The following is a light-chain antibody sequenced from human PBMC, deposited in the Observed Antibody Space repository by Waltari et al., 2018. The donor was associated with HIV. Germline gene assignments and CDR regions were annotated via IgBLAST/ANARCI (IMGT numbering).Light chain of an antibody. J-gene: IGKJ4*01. CDR2: GAS. CDR1: QSVRSAS. Sequence: EIVLTQSPGTLSLSPGERATLSCRASQSVRSASLAWYHQQPGQAPRLLIFGASSRAPGIPDRFSGSGAVTDFILTISRLEPEDCAVYYCQQYAASPLTFGGGTKVEIK. CDR3: QQYAASPLT. V-gene: IGKV3-20*01.